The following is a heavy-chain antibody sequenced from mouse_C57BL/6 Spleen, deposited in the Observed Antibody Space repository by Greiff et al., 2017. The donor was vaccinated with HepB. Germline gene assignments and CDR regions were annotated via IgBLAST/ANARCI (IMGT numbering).Heavy chain of an antibody. V-gene: IGHV5-16*01. CDR1: GFTFSDYY. Sequence: EVKLVESEGGLVQPGSSMKLSCTASGFTFSDYYMAWVRQVPEKGLEWVANINYDGSSTYYLDSLKSRFIISRDNAKNILYLQMSSLKSEDTATYYCARGPFPYWYFDVWGTGTTVTVSS. CDR3: ARGPFPYWYFDV. J-gene: IGHJ1*03. CDR2: INYDGSST.